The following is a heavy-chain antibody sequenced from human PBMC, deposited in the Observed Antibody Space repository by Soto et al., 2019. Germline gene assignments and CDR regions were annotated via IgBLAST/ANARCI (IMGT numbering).Heavy chain of an antibody. Sequence: ASVKVSCKASGYTFTTYDISWVRQATGQGLAWMGWMNPYSGNTGYAQKFQGRVTETRNTSISTVYMELSGLRPADTAVYYCARRKERSGPHYFDYWGQGSQVTVSS. V-gene: IGHV1-8*01. CDR2: MNPYSGNT. CDR1: GYTFTTYD. J-gene: IGHJ4*02. D-gene: IGHD6-25*01. CDR3: ARRKERSGPHYFDY.